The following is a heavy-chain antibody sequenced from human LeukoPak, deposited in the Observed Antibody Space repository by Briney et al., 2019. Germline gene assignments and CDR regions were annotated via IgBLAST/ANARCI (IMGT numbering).Heavy chain of an antibody. Sequence: PGGSLRLSCAASGFIFSSHWMSWVRQAPGKGLEWVANIKHDGTEQYFVDSVKGRFTISRDNAKNSLFLQMNSLRAEDTAVYYCARSYSRVGFDFWGQGTLVTVSP. CDR2: IKHDGTEQ. CDR1: GFIFSSHW. D-gene: IGHD6-13*01. V-gene: IGHV3-7*04. CDR3: ARSYSRVGFDF. J-gene: IGHJ4*02.